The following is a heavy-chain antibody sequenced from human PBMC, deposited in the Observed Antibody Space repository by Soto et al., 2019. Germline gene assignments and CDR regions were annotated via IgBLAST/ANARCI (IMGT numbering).Heavy chain of an antibody. Sequence: TSETLSLTCTVSGGSISSGGYYWSWIRQHPGKGLEWIGYIYYSGSTYYNPSLKSRVTISVDTSKNQFSLKLSSVTAADTAVYYCARTVYGDYVYFDHWGQGTLVTVSS. CDR2: IYYSGST. CDR3: ARTVYGDYVYFDH. J-gene: IGHJ4*02. V-gene: IGHV4-31*03. CDR1: GGSISSGGYY. D-gene: IGHD4-17*01.